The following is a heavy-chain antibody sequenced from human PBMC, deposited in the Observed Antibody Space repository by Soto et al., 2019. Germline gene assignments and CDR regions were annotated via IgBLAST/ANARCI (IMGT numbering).Heavy chain of an antibody. J-gene: IGHJ6*02. Sequence: HPGGSLRLSCAASGFTFSSYAMHWVRQAPGKGLEWVAVISYDGSNKYYADSVKGRFTISRDNSKNTLYLQMNSLRAEDTAVYYCARGREYDFWSGYFLYYYYGMDVWGQGTTVTVSS. V-gene: IGHV3-30-3*01. D-gene: IGHD3-3*01. CDR1: GFTFSSYA. CDR2: ISYDGSNK. CDR3: ARGREYDFWSGYFLYYYYGMDV.